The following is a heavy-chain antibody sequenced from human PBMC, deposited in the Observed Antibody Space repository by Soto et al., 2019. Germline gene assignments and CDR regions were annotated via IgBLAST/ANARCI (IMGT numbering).Heavy chain of an antibody. CDR2: IKQDGSEK. CDR3: ARGWGLDP. D-gene: IGHD1-26*01. V-gene: IGHV3-7*04. CDR1: GFTFSSYW. J-gene: IGHJ5*02. Sequence: EVQLVESGGGLVQPGGSLRLSCAASGFTFSSYWMTWVRQAPGKGLEWVANIKQDGSEKYYVDSVKGRFTIARDNAKNSRCLQMNSLRAEDPAVYYCARGWGLDPWGQGTLVTVSS.